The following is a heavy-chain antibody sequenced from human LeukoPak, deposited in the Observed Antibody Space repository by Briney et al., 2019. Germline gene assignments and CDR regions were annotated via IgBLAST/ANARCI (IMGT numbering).Heavy chain of an antibody. J-gene: IGHJ3*02. CDR2: IYPGYSQT. D-gene: IGHD3-10*01. CDR1: GYTLISYW. Sequence: GESLKISCKGSGYTLISYWIGWVRQMPGKGLEWMGIIYPGYSQTTYSPTFQGQVTISVDKSISTAYLQWSSLKASDTAMYFCARGEYGSGSYYGAFDIWGQGTMVTVSS. V-gene: IGHV5-51*01. CDR3: ARGEYGSGSYYGAFDI.